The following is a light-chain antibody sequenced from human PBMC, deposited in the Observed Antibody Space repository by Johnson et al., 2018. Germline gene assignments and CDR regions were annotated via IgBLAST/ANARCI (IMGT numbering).Light chain of an antibody. CDR1: SPNIWKNY. Sequence: QSVLTQPPSVSAAPGQKVTISCSGSSPNIWKNYVSWYQQLPGTASKLLIYDYNKRPSGIPDRFSGSKSGTSATLGITGLHTWDEADYYSGTWDSSLSSGNVFGTGTKVTVL. CDR2: DYN. V-gene: IGLV1-51*01. J-gene: IGLJ1*01. CDR3: GTWDSSLSSGNV.